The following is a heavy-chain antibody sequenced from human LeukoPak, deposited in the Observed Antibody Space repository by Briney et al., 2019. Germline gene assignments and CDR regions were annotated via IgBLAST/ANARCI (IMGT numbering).Heavy chain of an antibody. CDR3: ARSAYRYGADALDI. CDR2: IYYSGST. J-gene: IGHJ3*02. Sequence: PSETLSLTCAVYGGSFSGYYWSWIRQPPGKGLEWIGYIYYSGSTNYNPSLKSRVTISVDTSKNQFSLKLSSVTAADTAVYYCARSAYRYGADALDIWGQGTMVTVSS. D-gene: IGHD5-18*01. V-gene: IGHV4-59*01. CDR1: GGSFSGYY.